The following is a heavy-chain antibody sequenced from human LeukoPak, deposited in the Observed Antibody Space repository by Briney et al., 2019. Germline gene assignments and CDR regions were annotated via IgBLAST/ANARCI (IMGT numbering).Heavy chain of an antibody. V-gene: IGHV1-18*01. CDR3: ARLDIVVVPAATPYYYYYMDV. Sequence: GASVKVSCKASGYTFTSYGISWVRQAPGQGLEWMGWISAYNGNTNYAQKLQGRVTMTTDTSTSIAYMELRSLRSDYTAVYYCARLDIVVVPAATPYYYYYMDVWGKGTPVTVSS. CDR2: ISAYNGNT. J-gene: IGHJ6*03. CDR1: GYTFTSYG. D-gene: IGHD2-2*03.